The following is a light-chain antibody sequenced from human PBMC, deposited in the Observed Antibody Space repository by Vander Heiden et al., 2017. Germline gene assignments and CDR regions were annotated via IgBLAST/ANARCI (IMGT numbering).Light chain of an antibody. Sequence: PHSVSGSPGQSVTISCTGTSSDVGGYNYVSWYQQHPGKAPKLMIYDVSKRPSGVSDRFSGSKSGNTASLTISGLQAEDEADYYCCSYAGSYPYVFGTGTKVTVL. CDR3: CSYAGSYPYV. CDR2: DVS. V-gene: IGLV2-11*01. J-gene: IGLJ1*01. CDR1: SSDVGGYNY.